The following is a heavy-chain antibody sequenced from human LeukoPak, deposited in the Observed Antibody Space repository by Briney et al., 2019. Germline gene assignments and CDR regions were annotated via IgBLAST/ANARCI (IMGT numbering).Heavy chain of an antibody. Sequence: SETLSLTCTVSGGSISSYYWSWIRQPPGKGLEWIGYIYYSGSTNYNPSLKSRVTIPVDRSKNQFSLKLSSVTAADTAVYYCARARDSSGYYSDAFDIWGQGTMVTVSS. D-gene: IGHD3-22*01. CDR3: ARARDSSGYYSDAFDI. J-gene: IGHJ3*02. V-gene: IGHV4-59*12. CDR1: GGSISSYY. CDR2: IYYSGST.